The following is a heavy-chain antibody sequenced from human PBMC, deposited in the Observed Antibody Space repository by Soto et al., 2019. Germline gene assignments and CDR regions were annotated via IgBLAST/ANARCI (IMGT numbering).Heavy chain of an antibody. CDR1: GGSISSSSYY. CDR3: ACIFSGGYSYGSYYYGMDV. J-gene: IGHJ6*02. V-gene: IGHV4-39*01. Sequence: QLQLQESGPGLVKPSETLSLTCTVSGGSISSSSYYWGWIRQPPGKGLEWIGSIFYSGSTYYNPSXXSRVTLSVDTPXPXFXXTLTSVPAADTAVYYCACIFSGGYSYGSYYYGMDVWGQGTTVTVSS. CDR2: IFYSGST. D-gene: IGHD5-18*01.